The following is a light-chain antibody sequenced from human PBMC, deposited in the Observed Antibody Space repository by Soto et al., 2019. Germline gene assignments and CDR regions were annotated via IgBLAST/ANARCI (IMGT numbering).Light chain of an antibody. CDR1: SSDVGGYNY. Sequence: YALTEPSSVSGYPAQSITISYCGTSSDVGGYNYVSWYQQHPGKAPKLMIYDVSNRPSGVSNRFSGSKSGNTASLTISGLQAEDEADYYCSSYTSSSTYVFGTGTKVTVL. CDR3: SSYTSSSTYV. J-gene: IGLJ1*01. CDR2: DVS. V-gene: IGLV2-14*03.